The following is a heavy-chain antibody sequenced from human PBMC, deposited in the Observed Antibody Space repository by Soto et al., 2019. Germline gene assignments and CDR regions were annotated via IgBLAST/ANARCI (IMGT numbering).Heavy chain of an antibody. J-gene: IGHJ6*02. V-gene: IGHV4-30-2*01. CDR2: IYHSGST. CDR1: GGSFSGYY. D-gene: IGHD3-3*01. Sequence: SETLSLTCAVYGGSFSGYYWSWIRQPPGKGLEWIGYIYHSGSTYYNPSLKSRVTISVDRSKNQFSLKLSSVTAADTAVYYCARVTAYYDFWSGYYTLGGMAVWGQGTTVTGSS. CDR3: ARVTAYYDFWSGYYTLGGMAV.